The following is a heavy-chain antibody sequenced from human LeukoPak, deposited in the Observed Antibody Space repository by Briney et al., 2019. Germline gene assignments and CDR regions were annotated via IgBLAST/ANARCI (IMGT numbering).Heavy chain of an antibody. Sequence: GGPLRLSCAASGFTFDDYGMSWVRQAPGKGLEWVSGINWNGGSTGYADSVKGRFTISRDNAKNSLYLQMNSLRAEDTALYYCARDLGQFLEWLSKPSYFDYWGQGTLVTVSS. CDR1: GFTFDDYG. CDR2: INWNGGST. D-gene: IGHD3-3*01. CDR3: ARDLGQFLEWLSKPSYFDY. V-gene: IGHV3-20*04. J-gene: IGHJ4*02.